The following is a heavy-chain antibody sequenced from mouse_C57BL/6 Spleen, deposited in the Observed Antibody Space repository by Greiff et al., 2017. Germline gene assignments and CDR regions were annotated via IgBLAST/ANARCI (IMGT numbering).Heavy chain of an antibody. Sequence: LQESGAELVKPGASVKISCKASGYAFSSYWMNWVKQRPGKGLEWIGQIYPGDGDTNYNGKFKGKATLTADKSSSTAYMQLSSLTSEDSAVYFCARGDSSYAMDYWGQGTSVTVSS. V-gene: IGHV1-80*01. CDR2: IYPGDGDT. D-gene: IGHD3-3*01. CDR3: ARGDSSYAMDY. CDR1: GYAFSSYW. J-gene: IGHJ4*01.